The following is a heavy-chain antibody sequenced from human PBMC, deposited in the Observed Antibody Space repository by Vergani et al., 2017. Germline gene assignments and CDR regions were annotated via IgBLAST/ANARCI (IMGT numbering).Heavy chain of an antibody. Sequence: EVQLVQSGAEVKKPGQSLTISCKASGYNFRTYWIGWVRQMPGQGLEWKGLIYPEDSDPRYGPSFAGQVTMSVDKSNMTAYLHLTSLKASDTGMYYCERGYGGDVPALDYWGEGTLVTVSS. J-gene: IGHJ4*02. CDR3: ERGYGGDVPALDY. V-gene: IGHV5-51*03. D-gene: IGHD4-23*01. CDR2: IYPEDSDP. CDR1: GYNFRTYW.